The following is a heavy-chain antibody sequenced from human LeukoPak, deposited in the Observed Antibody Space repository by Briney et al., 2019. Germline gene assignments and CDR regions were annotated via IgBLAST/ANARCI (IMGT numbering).Heavy chain of an antibody. CDR2: ISNNGGYT. Sequence: GGSLRLPCAASGFTFSSSAMSWVRQAPGKGLEWVSAISNNGGYTYYADSVQGRFTISRDNSKNTLYLQMNSLRAEDTAVYYCAKALPSNAFDIWGQGTMVTVSS. CDR3: AKALPSNAFDI. CDR1: GFTFSSSA. J-gene: IGHJ3*02. V-gene: IGHV3-23*01.